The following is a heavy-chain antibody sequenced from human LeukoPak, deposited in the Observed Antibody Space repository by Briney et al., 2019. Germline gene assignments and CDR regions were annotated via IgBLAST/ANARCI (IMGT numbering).Heavy chain of an antibody. CDR3: AREHRLWFDR. CDR2: ISCDGSNK. CDR1: GFTFSSYA. Sequence: GGSLRLSCAASGFTFSSYAMHWVRQAPGKGLEWVAAISCDGSNKYYADSVKGRFTISRDNSKNTLYLQMNSLRAEDTAVYYCAREHRLWFDRWRQGTLVSVSS. J-gene: IGHJ5*02. V-gene: IGHV3-30*04.